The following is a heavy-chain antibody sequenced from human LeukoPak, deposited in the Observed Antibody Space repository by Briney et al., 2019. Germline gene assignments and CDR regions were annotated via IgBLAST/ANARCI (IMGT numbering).Heavy chain of an antibody. CDR1: GFTFSSYA. CDR2: ISYDGSNK. V-gene: IGHV3-30*01. CDR3: ARASTHYDFWSGYYYYYMDV. Sequence: GRSLRLSCAASGFTFSSYAMHWVRQAPGKGLKWVAVISYDGSNKYYADSVKGRFTISRDNSKNTLYLQMNSLRAEDTAVYYCARASTHYDFWSGYYYYYMDVWGKGTTVTVSS. D-gene: IGHD3-3*01. J-gene: IGHJ6*03.